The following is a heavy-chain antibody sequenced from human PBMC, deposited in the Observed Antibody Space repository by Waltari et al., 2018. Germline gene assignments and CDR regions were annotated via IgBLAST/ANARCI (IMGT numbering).Heavy chain of an antibody. V-gene: IGHV4-39*07. D-gene: IGHD5-12*01. CDR1: GGSISSSSYY. Sequence: QLQLQESGPGLVKPSETLSLTCTVSGGSISSSSYYWGWIRQPPGKGLEWIGSIYYSGSTYYNPALTSRVTISVDTSKNQFSLKLSAVTAAETAVYYCARDLGGYDLSGYWGQGTLVTVSS. J-gene: IGHJ4*02. CDR2: IYYSGST. CDR3: ARDLGGYDLSGY.